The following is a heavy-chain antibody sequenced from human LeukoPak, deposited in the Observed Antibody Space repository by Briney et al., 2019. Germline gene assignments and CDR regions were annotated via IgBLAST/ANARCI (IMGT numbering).Heavy chain of an antibody. CDR1: GLTVRSNY. J-gene: IGHJ4*02. CDR3: ASSLEGNFWSGYHF. V-gene: IGHV3-66*01. D-gene: IGHD3-3*01. CDR2: IYSGGST. Sequence: GGSLRLSCAASGLTVRSNYIAWVRQAPGKGLEWVSVIYSGGSTYYADSVKGRSTISRDNSKNTLYLQMNSLRAEDTAVYYCASSLEGNFWSGYHFWGQGTLVTVSS.